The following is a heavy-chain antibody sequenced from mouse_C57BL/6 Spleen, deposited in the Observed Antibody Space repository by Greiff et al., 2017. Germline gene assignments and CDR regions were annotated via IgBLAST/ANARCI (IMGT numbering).Heavy chain of an antibody. D-gene: IGHD1-1*01. J-gene: IGHJ2*01. CDR2: INYDGSST. V-gene: IGHV5-16*01. Sequence: EVMLVESEGGLVQPGSSMKLSCTASGFTFSDYYMAWVRQVPEKGLEWVANINYDGSSTYYLDSLKSRFIISRDNAKNILYLKMSSLKSEDTATYYCARPYGSSYEGYYFDYWGQGTTLTVSS. CDR3: ARPYGSSYEGYYFDY. CDR1: GFTFSDYY.